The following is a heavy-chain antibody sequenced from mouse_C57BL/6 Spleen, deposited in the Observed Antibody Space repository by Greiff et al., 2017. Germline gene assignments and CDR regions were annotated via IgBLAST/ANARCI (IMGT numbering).Heavy chain of an antibody. J-gene: IGHJ3*01. CDR3: ARSGGLRAWFAY. CDR1: GYTFTSYW. CDR2: IYPGSGST. D-gene: IGHD2-4*01. Sequence: QVQLQQPGAELVKPGASVKMSCKASGYTFTSYWITWVKQRPGQGLEWIGDIYPGSGSTNYNEKFKSKATLTVDKSSSTAYMQLSSLTSEDSAVYYCARSGGLRAWFAYWGQGTLVTVSA. V-gene: IGHV1-55*01.